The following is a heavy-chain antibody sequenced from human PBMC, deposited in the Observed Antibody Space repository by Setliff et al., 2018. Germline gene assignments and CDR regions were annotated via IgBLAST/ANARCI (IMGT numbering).Heavy chain of an antibody. CDR2: ISYNSVYI. V-gene: IGHV3-21*06. CDR1: GFTFNTYL. CDR3: TRAGTGGYKSGFDY. D-gene: IGHD5-12*01. Sequence: GGSLRLSCAASGFTFNTYLMNWVRQAPGKGLEWVSSISYNSVYIYYADSMKGRFTISRDNAKNSVYLQMNSLEAEDTAVYYCTRAGTGGYKSGFDYWGQGTLVTVSS. J-gene: IGHJ4*02.